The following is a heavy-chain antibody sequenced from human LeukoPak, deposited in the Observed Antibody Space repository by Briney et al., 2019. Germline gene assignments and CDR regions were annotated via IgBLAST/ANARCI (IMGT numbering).Heavy chain of an antibody. V-gene: IGHV1-24*01. J-gene: IGHJ6*02. CDR2: FDPEDGET. CDR3: ATRGNGDQNYYYYCMDV. D-gene: IGHD4-17*01. Sequence: ASVKVSCKASGYTFTSYGISWVRRAPGKGLEWMGGFDPEDGETIYAQKFQGRVTMTEDTSTDTAYMELSSLRSEDTAVYYCATRGNGDQNYYYYCMDVWGQGTTVTVSS. CDR1: GYTFTSYG.